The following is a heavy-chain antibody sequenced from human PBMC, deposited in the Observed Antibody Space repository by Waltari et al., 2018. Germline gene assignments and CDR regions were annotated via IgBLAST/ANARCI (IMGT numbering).Heavy chain of an antibody. CDR3: GRGTKVAGRYNWFDH. V-gene: IGHV3-13*01. CDR1: GFTFRSYD. D-gene: IGHD6-19*01. CDR2: IGTDGDT. Sequence: EVQLVESGGGLVQPEGSLSLSCAASGFTFRSYDMHWVRQTTGKGLEWVSAIGTDGDTYYPGSVKGRFTISRENAKNSLYLKMNSLRAGDTAVEYCGRGTKVAGRYNWFDHWGQGTLVTVSS. J-gene: IGHJ5*02.